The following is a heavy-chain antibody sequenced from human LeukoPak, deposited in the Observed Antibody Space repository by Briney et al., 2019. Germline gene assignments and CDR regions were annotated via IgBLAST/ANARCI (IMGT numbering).Heavy chain of an antibody. CDR2: INPNSGGT. V-gene: IGHV1-2*02. CDR3: ASGLGYCSGGSCYSGVIGYYYYYMDV. J-gene: IGHJ6*03. Sequence: ASVKVSCKASGYTFTGYYMHWVRQAPGQGLEWMGWINPNSGGTNYAQKFQGRVTMTRDTSISTAYMELSRLRSDDTAVYYCASGLGYCSGGSCYSGVIGYYYYYMDVWGKGTTVTVSS. D-gene: IGHD2-15*01. CDR1: GYTFTGYY.